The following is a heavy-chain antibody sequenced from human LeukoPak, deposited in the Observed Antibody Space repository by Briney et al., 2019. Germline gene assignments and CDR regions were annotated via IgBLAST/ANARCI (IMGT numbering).Heavy chain of an antibody. CDR1: GFTVSSNY. J-gene: IGHJ4*02. CDR2: IYSGGST. D-gene: IGHD5-24*01. CDR3: AREGDGYQDY. Sequence: PGGSLSLSCAASGFTVSSNYMSWVRQARGKGLEWVSVIYSGGSTYCAASVKGRFTISRDNSKNTLYLQMNSLRAEETAVYYCAREGDGYQDYWGQGTLVTVSS. V-gene: IGHV3-53*01.